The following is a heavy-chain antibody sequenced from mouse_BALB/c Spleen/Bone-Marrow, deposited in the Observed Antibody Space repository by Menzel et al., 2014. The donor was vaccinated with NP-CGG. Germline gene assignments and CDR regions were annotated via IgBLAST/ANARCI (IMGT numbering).Heavy chain of an antibody. Sequence: VHLVESGPGLVAPSQSLSITCTVSGFSLTSYGVHWVRQPPGKGLEWLGVIWAGGSTNYNSALMSRLSISKDNSKSQVFLKMNSLQTDDTAMYYCARDGVYGSHYYAVDYWGQGTSVTVSS. D-gene: IGHD1-1*02. J-gene: IGHJ4*01. V-gene: IGHV2-9*02. CDR1: GFSLTSYG. CDR3: ARDGVYGSHYYAVDY. CDR2: IWAGGST.